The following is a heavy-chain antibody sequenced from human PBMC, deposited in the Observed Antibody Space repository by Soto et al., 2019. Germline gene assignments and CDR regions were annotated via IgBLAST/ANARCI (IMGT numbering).Heavy chain of an antibody. J-gene: IGHJ6*02. CDR1: GGTFSSYA. Sequence: GAPVKVSCKASGGTFSSYAISWVRQAPGQGLEWMGGIIPIFGTANYAQKFQGRVTITADESTSTAYMELSSLRSEDTAVYYCARSGGGVIRDYYYYGMDVWGQGTTVTVSS. CDR2: IIPIFGTA. D-gene: IGHD2-21*01. V-gene: IGHV1-69*01. CDR3: ARSGGGVIRDYYYYGMDV.